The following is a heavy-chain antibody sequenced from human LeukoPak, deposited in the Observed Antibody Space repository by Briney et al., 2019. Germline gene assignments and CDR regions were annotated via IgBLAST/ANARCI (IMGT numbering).Heavy chain of an antibody. Sequence: GGSLRLSCAASGFTFSSYAMSWVRQAPGKGLEWVSALSGSGGSTYYADSVKGRFTISRDNSKTTLYLQMNSLRAEDTAVYFFAKAKAPYDILTGYYSLFDYWGQGTLVTVSS. D-gene: IGHD3-9*01. CDR2: LSGSGGST. J-gene: IGHJ4*02. CDR3: AKAKAPYDILTGYYSLFDY. V-gene: IGHV3-23*01. CDR1: GFTFSSYA.